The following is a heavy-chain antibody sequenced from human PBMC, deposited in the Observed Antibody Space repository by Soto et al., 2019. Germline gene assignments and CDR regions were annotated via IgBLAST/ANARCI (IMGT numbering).Heavy chain of an antibody. J-gene: IGHJ5*01. Sequence: ASVKVSCKASGYTFTSYGISWVRQAPGQGLEWMGWISAYNGNTNYAQKLQGRVTMTTDTSTSTAYMELRSLRSDDTAVYYCARDHRIDVAEWLDFWGQGTLVTVSS. CDR1: GYTFTSYG. D-gene: IGHD6-19*01. CDR3: ARDHRIDVAEWLDF. CDR2: ISAYNGNT. V-gene: IGHV1-18*01.